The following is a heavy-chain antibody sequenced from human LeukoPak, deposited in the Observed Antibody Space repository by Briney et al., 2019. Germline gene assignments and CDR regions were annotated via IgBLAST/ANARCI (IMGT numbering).Heavy chain of an antibody. V-gene: IGHV3-74*01. Sequence: GGSLRLSCAASGFTFSSYWMHWVRQAPGKGLVWVSRINSDGSSTSYADSVKGRFTISRDNAKNTLYLQMNSLRAEDTAVYYCARTYYDFWSGGYYYYYYMDVWGKGTTVIVSS. CDR1: GFTFSSYW. CDR3: ARTYYDFWSGGYYYYYYMDV. CDR2: INSDGSST. J-gene: IGHJ6*03. D-gene: IGHD3-3*01.